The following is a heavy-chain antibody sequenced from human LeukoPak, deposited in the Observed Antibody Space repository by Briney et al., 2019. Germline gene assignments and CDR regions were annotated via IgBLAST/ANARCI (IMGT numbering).Heavy chain of an antibody. D-gene: IGHD2-2*01. CDR3: AKSGYFSSTSCPRYYGMDV. Sequence: QPGGSLRRSCAASGFTFSSYAMSWVRPAPGKGLEWVSAISGSGGSTYYADSVKGRFTISRDNSKNTLYLRMNSLRAEDTGVYYCAKSGYFSSTSCPRYYGMDVWGQGTTVTVSS. V-gene: IGHV3-23*01. CDR2: ISGSGGST. J-gene: IGHJ6*02. CDR1: GFTFSSYA.